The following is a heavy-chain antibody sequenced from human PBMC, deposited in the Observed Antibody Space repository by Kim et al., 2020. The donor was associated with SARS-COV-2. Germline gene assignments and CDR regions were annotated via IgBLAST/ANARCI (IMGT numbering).Heavy chain of an antibody. CDR3: ARDLYDYVWGSYRDWYFDL. Sequence: GGSLRLSCAASGFTFSSYSMNWVRQAPGKGLEWVSYISSSSSTIYYADSVKGRFTISRDNAKNSLYLQMNSLRAEDTAVYYCARDLYDYVWGSYRDWYFDLWGRGTLVTVSS. J-gene: IGHJ2*01. CDR1: GFTFSSYS. D-gene: IGHD3-16*02. CDR2: ISSSSSTI. V-gene: IGHV3-48*04.